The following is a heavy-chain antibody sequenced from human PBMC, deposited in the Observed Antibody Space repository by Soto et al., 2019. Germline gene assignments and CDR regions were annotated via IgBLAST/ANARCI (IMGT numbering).Heavy chain of an antibody. Sequence: QVQLQESGPGLVKPSQTLSLTCTVSGGSLSSDCYYWSWIRQHPGKVLEWIGYIYYSGSTYYNPLLKTRVTMSVDTSADQSALRLSSVTAGGTGVYCCAMKDRGDADYMDVGGKGTTVTVSS. V-gene: IGHV4-31*03. CDR2: IYYSGST. J-gene: IGHJ6*03. D-gene: IGHD3-22*01. CDR1: GGSLSSDCYY. CDR3: AMKDRGDADYMDV.